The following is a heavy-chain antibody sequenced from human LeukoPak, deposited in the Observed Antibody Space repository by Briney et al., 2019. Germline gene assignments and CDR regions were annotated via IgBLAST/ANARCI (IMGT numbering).Heavy chain of an antibody. CDR1: GFTFSSYA. CDR3: EGYCSSTSCYSSSYNWFDP. V-gene: IGHV3-30-3*01. J-gene: IGHJ5*02. D-gene: IGHD2-2*01. Sequence: AGRSLRLSCAASGFTFSSYAMHWVRQAPGKGLEWVAVISYDGSNKYYADSVKGRFTISRDNSKNTLYLQMNSLRAEDTAVYYCEGYCSSTSCYSSSYNWFDPWGQGTLVTVSS. CDR2: ISYDGSNK.